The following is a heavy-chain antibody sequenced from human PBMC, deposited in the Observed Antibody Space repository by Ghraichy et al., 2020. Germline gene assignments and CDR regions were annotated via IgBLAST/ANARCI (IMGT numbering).Heavy chain of an antibody. CDR2: IYVNGNT. V-gene: IGHV4-59*01. CDR1: GGSINTYY. CDR3: ARVFCSSTSCYALDV. J-gene: IGHJ6*04. D-gene: IGHD2-2*01. Sequence: SQTLSLTCTVSGGSINTYYWSWIRQPPGKGLEWIGYIYVNGNTNYNPPLKSRVTISVDTSKNQFSLKVSSVTAADTAVYYCARVFCSSTSCYALDVWGKGTPVTVSS.